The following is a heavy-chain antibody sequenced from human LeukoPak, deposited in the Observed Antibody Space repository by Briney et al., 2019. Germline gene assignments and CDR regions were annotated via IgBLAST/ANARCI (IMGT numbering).Heavy chain of an antibody. CDR1: GGSFSGYY. CDR3: ARGKGSTIFGVVIQRHSYYYMDV. Sequence: PSETLSLTCAVYGGSFSGYYWSWLRQPPGKGREWIGEINHSGSTNYNPSLKSRVTISVDTSKNQFSLKLSSVTAADTAVYYCARGKGSTIFGVVIQRHSYYYMDVWGKGTTVTVSS. CDR2: INHSGST. D-gene: IGHD3-3*01. V-gene: IGHV4-34*01. J-gene: IGHJ6*03.